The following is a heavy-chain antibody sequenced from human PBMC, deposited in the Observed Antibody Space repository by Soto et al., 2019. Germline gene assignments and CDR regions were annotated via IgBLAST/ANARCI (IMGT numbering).Heavy chain of an antibody. V-gene: IGHV3-30*18. CDR2: ISNDGSKK. CDR1: GFTFSNYA. CDR3: AKDLNWGSYHYYIMDV. D-gene: IGHD7-27*01. Sequence: GGSLRLSCAASGFTFSNYAIHWVRQAPVKGLEWVTVISNDGSKKYYADSVKGRFTISRDTSKNTLSLQMDSLRPEDTAVYYCAKDLNWGSYHYYIMDVWGQGTTVTVSS. J-gene: IGHJ6*02.